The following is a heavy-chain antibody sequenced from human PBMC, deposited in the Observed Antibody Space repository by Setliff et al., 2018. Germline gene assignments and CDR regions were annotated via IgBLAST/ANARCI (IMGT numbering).Heavy chain of an antibody. CDR3: ARGITHYDFWSGYYLDYYYYMDV. V-gene: IGHV4-39*07. D-gene: IGHD3-3*01. Sequence: SETLSLTCTVSGGSICSSSYYWGWIRQPPGKGLEWIGSIYYSGSTYYNPSLKSRVTISVDTSKNQFSLKLSSVTAADTAVYYCARGITHYDFWSGYYLDYYYYMDVWGKGTTVTVSS. CDR2: IYYSGST. J-gene: IGHJ6*03. CDR1: GGSICSSSYY.